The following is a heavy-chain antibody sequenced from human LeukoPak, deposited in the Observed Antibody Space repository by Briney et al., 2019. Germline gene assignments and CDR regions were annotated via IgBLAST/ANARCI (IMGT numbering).Heavy chain of an antibody. CDR1: GFTFSSYE. V-gene: IGHV3-48*03. J-gene: IGHJ4*02. Sequence: GGSLRLSCAASGFTFSSYEMNWVRQAPGKGLEWVSYISSSGSTIYYADSVKGRFTISRDNAKNSLYLQMNSLRAEDTAVYYCARDEGYSSGWYSSNWGQGTLVTVSS. D-gene: IGHD6-19*01. CDR3: ARDEGYSSGWYSSN. CDR2: ISSSGSTI.